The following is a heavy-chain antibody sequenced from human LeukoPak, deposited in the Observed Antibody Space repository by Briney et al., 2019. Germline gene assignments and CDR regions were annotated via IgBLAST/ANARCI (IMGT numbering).Heavy chain of an antibody. CDR2: ISSSSSSI. CDR3: ARPVRGVTPWIDY. Sequence: PGGSLRLSCAASGFTFSSYSMNWVRQAPGKGLEWVSYISSSSSSIYYADSVKGRFTISRDNAKNSLYLQMNSLRAEDTAVYYCARPVRGVTPWIDYWGQGTLVTVSS. CDR1: GFTFSSYS. V-gene: IGHV3-48*04. D-gene: IGHD3-10*01. J-gene: IGHJ4*02.